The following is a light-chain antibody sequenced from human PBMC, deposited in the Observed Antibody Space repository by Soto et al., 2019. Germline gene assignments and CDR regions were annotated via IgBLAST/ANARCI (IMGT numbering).Light chain of an antibody. Sequence: QSVLTQPASVSGSPGQSITISCTGTSSDVGGYNYVSWYQQHPGEAPKLMIYEVSNRPSGVSNRFSGSKSGNTASLTISGIHAHEEAHYYCFSYATGSTLVIFGGGTKVTVL. CDR1: SSDVGGYNY. V-gene: IGLV2-14*01. CDR2: EVS. J-gene: IGLJ2*01. CDR3: FSYATGSTLVI.